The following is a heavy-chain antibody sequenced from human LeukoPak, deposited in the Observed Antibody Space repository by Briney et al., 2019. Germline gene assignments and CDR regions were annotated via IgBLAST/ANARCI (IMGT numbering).Heavy chain of an antibody. V-gene: IGHV3-30*18. CDR2: ISYDGSNK. CDR3: AKIGHNWNDGAYFDY. J-gene: IGHJ4*02. Sequence: PGGSLRLSCAASGFTFSSYGMHWVRQAPGKELEWVAVISYDGSNKYYADSVKGRFTISRDNSKNTLYLQMNSLRAEDTAVYYCAKIGHNWNDGAYFDYWGQGTLVIVSS. CDR1: GFTFSSYG. D-gene: IGHD1-20*01.